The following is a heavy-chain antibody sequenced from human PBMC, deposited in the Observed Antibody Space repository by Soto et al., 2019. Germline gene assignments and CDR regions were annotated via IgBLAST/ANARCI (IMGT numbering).Heavy chain of an antibody. CDR1: GGSFSSSHW. D-gene: IGHD4-17*01. V-gene: IGHV4-4*02. J-gene: IGHJ6*02. Sequence: QVQLQESGPGLVKPSGTLSLTCAVSGGSFSSSHWWSWVRQPPGKGLERIGEIFHSGSTNYNPSLESRVTMSVDKSKDQFSLNLASVTAADTAVYYCAREDGDYSPSYYYYYGMDVWGQGTTVTVSS. CDR2: IFHSGST. CDR3: AREDGDYSPSYYYYYGMDV.